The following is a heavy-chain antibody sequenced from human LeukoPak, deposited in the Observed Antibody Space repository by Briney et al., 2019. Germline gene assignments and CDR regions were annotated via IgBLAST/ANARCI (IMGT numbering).Heavy chain of an antibody. CDR2: IYPGETA. V-gene: IGHV4-34*01. D-gene: IGHD2-8*01. CDR1: DGSFSNYY. CDR3: AGYHQWFLNDR. Sequence: PSETLSLTCAVSDGSFSNYYWSWFRQSPAEGLEWIAEIYPGETAKYNPSLWSRVTISADTSKSQFSLRLSSVTAADTAVYYCAGYHQWFLNDRWGQGTLVTVSS. J-gene: IGHJ5*02.